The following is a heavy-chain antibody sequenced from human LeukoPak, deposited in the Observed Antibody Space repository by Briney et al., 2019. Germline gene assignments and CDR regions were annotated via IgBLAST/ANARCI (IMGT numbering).Heavy chain of an antibody. CDR1: GFTFSSYE. CDR3: ARAYYYGSGSYYFVPDY. Sequence: GGSLRLSCAASGFTFSSYEMNWVRQAPVKGLEWVSYISSSGSTVYYADSVKGRFTISRDNAKNSLYLQMNSLRAEDTAVYYCARAYYYGSGSYYFVPDYWGQGTLVTVSS. V-gene: IGHV3-48*03. D-gene: IGHD3-10*01. J-gene: IGHJ4*02. CDR2: ISSSGSTV.